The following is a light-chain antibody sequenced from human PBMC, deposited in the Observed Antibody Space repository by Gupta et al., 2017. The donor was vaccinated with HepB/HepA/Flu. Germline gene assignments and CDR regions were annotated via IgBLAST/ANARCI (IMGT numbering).Light chain of an antibody. V-gene: IGKV1-27*01. J-gene: IGKJ3*01. Sequence: DIQMTHTPSSPSVSVGDRVTITCRASQSISTYLDWYQQKSGKVPNLLIYAASSLQSGVPSPFSGGGSGADFTLTISSLQPEDVATYYCQKYNGTPLTFGAGTKVDIK. CDR2: AAS. CDR1: QSISTY. CDR3: QKYNGTPLT.